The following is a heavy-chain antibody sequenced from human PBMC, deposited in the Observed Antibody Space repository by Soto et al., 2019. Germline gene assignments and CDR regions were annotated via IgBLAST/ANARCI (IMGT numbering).Heavy chain of an antibody. Sequence: QVQLQESGPGLVKPSQTLSLTCTVSGGSISSGNYYWSWIRQPPGKGLEWIGFISYSGSTYYSASLNSRFTMLVDTSKNQFHLNLSVVTAADTAVYYCATMGTPATGLYYFDYWGQGTLVTVSS. CDR3: ATMGTPATGLYYFDY. CDR1: GGSISSGNYY. D-gene: IGHD1-7*01. J-gene: IGHJ4*02. CDR2: ISYSGST. V-gene: IGHV4-30-4*01.